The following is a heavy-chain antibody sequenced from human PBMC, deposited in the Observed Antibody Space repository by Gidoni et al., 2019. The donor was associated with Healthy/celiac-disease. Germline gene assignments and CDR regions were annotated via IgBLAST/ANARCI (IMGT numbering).Heavy chain of an antibody. D-gene: IGHD6-19*01. CDR2: INHSGST. Sequence: QVQLQQWGAGLLKPSETLSLTCAVYGGSFSGYYWSWIRQPPGKGLEWIGEINHSGSTNYNPSLKSRVTISVDTSKNQFSLKLSSVTAADTAVYYCARVGEQWPYFDYWGQGTLVTVSS. J-gene: IGHJ4*02. CDR1: GGSFSGYY. V-gene: IGHV4-34*01. CDR3: ARVGEQWPYFDY.